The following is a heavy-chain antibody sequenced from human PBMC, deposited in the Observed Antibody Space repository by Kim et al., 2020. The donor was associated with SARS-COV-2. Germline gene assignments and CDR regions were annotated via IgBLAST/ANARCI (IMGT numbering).Heavy chain of an antibody. CDR2: INHSAST. D-gene: IGHD3-10*01. J-gene: IGHJ4*02. Sequence: SETLSLTCAVYGGSFSSYYWSWIRQPPGKGLEWIGEINHSASTNYNPSLKSRVTISVDTSKNQFSLKLSHVTAADTAEYSCARSSNFPLWFGKKYYFDYWGQGTLVTVSS. CDR3: ARSSNFPLWFGKKYYFDY. V-gene: IGHV4-34*01. CDR1: GGSFSSYY.